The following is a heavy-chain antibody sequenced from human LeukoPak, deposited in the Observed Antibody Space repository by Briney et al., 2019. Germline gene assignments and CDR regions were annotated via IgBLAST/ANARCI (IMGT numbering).Heavy chain of an antibody. D-gene: IGHD3-16*02. CDR1: GDSTASGYY. J-gene: IGHJ4*02. CDR3: ARGGRGYRTEFES. CDR2: LYQSWTS. V-gene: IGHV4-38-2*02. Sequence: SEPLSLTCTVSGDSTASGYYGGWIRQAPGQGLGWIGSLYQSWTSYYNPSLKRLVTISMDTSKNQFSLRLTSVTYEDTAVYYCARGGRGYRTEFESRGQGPLVTVSS.